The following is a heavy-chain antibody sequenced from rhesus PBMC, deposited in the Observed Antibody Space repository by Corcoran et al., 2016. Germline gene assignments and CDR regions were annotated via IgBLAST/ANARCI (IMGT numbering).Heavy chain of an antibody. CDR1: GFSLSTSGMR. CDR2: IDWDDDK. V-gene: IGHV2S2*01. D-gene: IGHD3-3*01. CDR3: ARSVWASGHFDY. J-gene: IGHJ4*01. Sequence: QVTLKESGPALVKPTQTLTLTCTFSGFSLSTSGMRVTWIRPPPGKALEWLERIDWDDDKYYSPSLKSRLTISKDTSKNQVVLTMTNMDPVDTATYYCARSVWASGHFDYWGQGVLVTVSS.